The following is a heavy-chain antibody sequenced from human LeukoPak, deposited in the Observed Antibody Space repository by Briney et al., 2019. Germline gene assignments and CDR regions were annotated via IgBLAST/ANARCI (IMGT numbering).Heavy chain of an antibody. D-gene: IGHD2-2*01. J-gene: IGHJ4*02. Sequence: PGRSLRLSCAASGFTFSSYAMHWVRQAPGKGLEWVAVISYDGSNKYYADSVKGRFTISRDNSKNTLYLQTNSLRAEDTAVYYCARDGWEILVVPAASSGGSLDYWGQGTLVTVSS. CDR1: GFTFSSYA. CDR3: ARDGWEILVVPAASSGGSLDY. CDR2: ISYDGSNK. V-gene: IGHV3-30-3*01.